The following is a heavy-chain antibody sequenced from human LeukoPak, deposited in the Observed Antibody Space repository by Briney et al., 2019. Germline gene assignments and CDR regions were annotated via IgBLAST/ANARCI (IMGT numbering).Heavy chain of an antibody. CDR3: VRGLDS. J-gene: IGHJ5*01. V-gene: IGHV3-23*01. CDR1: GFTFSSYA. Sequence: PGGSLRLSCAASGFTFSSYAMSWVRQAPGKGLKWVSVIAGSGTATNYADSAKGRFTISRDNAKKTLYLQMNSLRDEDTAVYYCVRGLDSWGLGTLVTVSS. CDR2: IAGSGTAT. D-gene: IGHD3-16*01.